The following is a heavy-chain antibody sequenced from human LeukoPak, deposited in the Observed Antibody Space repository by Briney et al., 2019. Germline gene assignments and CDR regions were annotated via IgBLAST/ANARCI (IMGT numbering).Heavy chain of an antibody. V-gene: IGHV5-51*01. CDR1: GYSFTSYW. CDR3: ARRKNSGYDYDYFDY. D-gene: IGHD5-12*01. Sequence: GESLKISCKGSGYSFTSYWIGWVRQMPGKGLEWMGIIYPGDSDTRYSPSFQGQVTISADKSISTAYLQWSSLKASDTAMYYCARRKNSGYDYDYFDYWGQGTLVTVSS. J-gene: IGHJ4*02. CDR2: IYPGDSDT.